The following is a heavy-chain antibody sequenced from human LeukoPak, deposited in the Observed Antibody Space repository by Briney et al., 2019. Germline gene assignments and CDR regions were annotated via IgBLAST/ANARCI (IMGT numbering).Heavy chain of an antibody. CDR3: AKNPHSYFDWLLRPHYFDY. V-gene: IGHV3-23*01. J-gene: IGHJ4*02. D-gene: IGHD3-9*01. Sequence: PGGSLRLSCAVSGFTFNNYGMSWVRQAPGKGLEWVSAISGSGINTYYADSVKGRFTISRDNSKNTLYLQMNSLRAEDTAVYYCAKNPHSYFDWLLRPHYFDYWGQGTLVTVSS. CDR2: ISGSGINT. CDR1: GFTFNNYG.